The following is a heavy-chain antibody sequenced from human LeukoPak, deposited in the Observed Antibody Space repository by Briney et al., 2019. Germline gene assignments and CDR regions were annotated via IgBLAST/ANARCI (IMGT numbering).Heavy chain of an antibody. J-gene: IGHJ4*02. D-gene: IGHD2-21*02. CDR3: AGRSVVVTAIRYYVDY. CDR2: IIPIFGTA. CDR1: GGTFSSYA. V-gene: IGHV1-69*05. Sequence: SVKVSCKASGGTFSSYAISWVRQAPGQGLEWMGGIIPIFGTANYAQKFQGRVTITTDESTSTAYMELSSLRSEDTAVYYCAGRSVVVTAIRYYVDYWGQGTLVTVSS.